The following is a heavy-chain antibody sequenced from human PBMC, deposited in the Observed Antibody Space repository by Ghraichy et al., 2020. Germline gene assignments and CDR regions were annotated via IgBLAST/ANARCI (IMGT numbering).Heavy chain of an antibody. CDR3: ARVTGSGRRGPFDY. J-gene: IGHJ4*02. CDR2: IYYSGST. D-gene: IGHD3-10*01. CDR1: GGSISSYY. Sequence: SETLSLTCTVSGGSISSYYWSWIRQPPGKGLEWIGYIYYSGSTNYNPSLKSRLTISVDTSKNQFSLKLSSVTAADTAVYYCARVTGSGRRGPFDYWGQGTLVTVSS. V-gene: IGHV4-59*01.